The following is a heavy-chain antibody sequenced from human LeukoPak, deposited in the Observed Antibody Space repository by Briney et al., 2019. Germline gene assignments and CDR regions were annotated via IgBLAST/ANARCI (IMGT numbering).Heavy chain of an antibody. CDR2: IWYDGSNK. V-gene: IGHV3-33*08. J-gene: IGHJ4*02. D-gene: IGHD2-15*01. CDR1: GFTFNSYW. Sequence: GGSLRLSCAASGFTFNSYWMHWVRQAPGKGLEWVAVIWYDGSNKYYADSVKGRFTISRDNSKNTLYLQMNSLRAEDTAVYYCARSLCSGGSCYGVYFDYWGQGTLVTVSS. CDR3: ARSLCSGGSCYGVYFDY.